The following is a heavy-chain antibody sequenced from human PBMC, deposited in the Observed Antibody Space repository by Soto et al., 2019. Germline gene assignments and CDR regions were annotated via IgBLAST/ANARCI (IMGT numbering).Heavy chain of an antibody. D-gene: IGHD6-13*01. CDR3: AKDMAGIAETYYYYYGMDV. V-gene: IGHV3-30*18. Sequence: GGSLRLSCAASGFTFSSYGMHWVRQAPGKGLEWVAVISYDGSNKYYADSVKGRFTISRDNSKNTLYLQMNSLRAEDTAVYYCAKDMAGIAETYYYYYGMDVWGQGTTVTVSS. CDR1: GFTFSSYG. CDR2: ISYDGSNK. J-gene: IGHJ6*02.